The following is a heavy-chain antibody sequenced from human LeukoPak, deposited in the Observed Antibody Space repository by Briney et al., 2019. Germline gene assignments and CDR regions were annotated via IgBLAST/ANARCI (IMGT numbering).Heavy chain of an antibody. Sequence: PGGSLRLSCAASRFTFSSYGMHWVRQAPGKGLEWVAVIWYDGSNKYYADSVKGRFTISRDNSKNTLYLQMNSLRAEDTAVYYCAKVRGIAARPDLYYFDYWGQGTLVTVSS. D-gene: IGHD6-6*01. J-gene: IGHJ4*02. CDR1: RFTFSSYG. CDR3: AKVRGIAARPDLYYFDY. V-gene: IGHV3-33*06. CDR2: IWYDGSNK.